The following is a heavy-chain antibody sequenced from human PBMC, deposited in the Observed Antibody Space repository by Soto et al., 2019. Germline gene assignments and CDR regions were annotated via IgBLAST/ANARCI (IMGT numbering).Heavy chain of an antibody. CDR2: IYYSGST. Sequence: SETLSLTCTVSGGSISSSSNYWGWIRQPPGKGLEWIGSIYYSGSTYYNPSLKSRVTISVDTSKNQFSLKLSSVTAADTAVYYCARRGSGGRIYWYFDLWGRGTLVTVSS. CDR3: ARRGSGGRIYWYFDL. D-gene: IGHD6-19*01. J-gene: IGHJ2*01. CDR1: GGSISSSSNY. V-gene: IGHV4-39*01.